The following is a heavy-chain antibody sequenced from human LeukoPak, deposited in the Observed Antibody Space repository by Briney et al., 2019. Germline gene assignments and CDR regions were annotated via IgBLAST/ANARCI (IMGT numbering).Heavy chain of an antibody. CDR2: ISAYNGNT. V-gene: IGHV1-18*01. D-gene: IGHD2-21*02. Sequence: VASVTVSCKASGYTFTSYGIRGVRQAPGQEQEGMGWISAYNGNTHYAHNLQGRVTMTKNTSKNTAYTELTSLSSADTAGNYCLKERVTPQREDYWGQGTMVTVSS. J-gene: IGHJ4*02. CDR3: LKERVTPQREDY. CDR1: GYTFTSYG.